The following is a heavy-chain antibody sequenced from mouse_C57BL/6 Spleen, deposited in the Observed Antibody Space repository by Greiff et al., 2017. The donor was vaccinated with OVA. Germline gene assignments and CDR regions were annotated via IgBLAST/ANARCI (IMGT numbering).Heavy chain of an antibody. CDR1: GYTFTSYW. J-gene: IGHJ3*01. Sequence: QLQQPGAELVKPGASVKMSCKASGYTFTSYWITWVKQRPGQGLEWIGDIYPGSGSTNYNEKFKSKATLTVDTSSSTAYMQLSSLTSEDSAVYYCARTPSGYPWFAYWGQGTLVTVSA. V-gene: IGHV1-55*01. D-gene: IGHD3-2*02. CDR2: IYPGSGST. CDR3: ARTPSGYPWFAY.